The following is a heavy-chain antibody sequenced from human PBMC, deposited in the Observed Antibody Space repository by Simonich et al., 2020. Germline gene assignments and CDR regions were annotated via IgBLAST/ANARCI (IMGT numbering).Heavy chain of an antibody. D-gene: IGHD2-2*01. CDR1: GYTFTSYG. J-gene: IGHJ3*02. CDR3: RFFVVVPAAKADAFDI. V-gene: IGHV1-2*02. CDR2: INPNSGGT. Sequence: QVQLVQSGAEVKKPGASVKVSCKASGYTFTSYGISWGGQAPGPGLEWMGWINPNSGGTNYAQKFQGRVTRTRDTSISTAYMELSRLRSDDTAVYYCRFFVVVPAAKADAFDIWGQGTMVTVSS.